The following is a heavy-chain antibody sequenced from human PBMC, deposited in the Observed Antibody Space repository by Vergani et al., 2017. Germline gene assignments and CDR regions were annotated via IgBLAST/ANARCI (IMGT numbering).Heavy chain of an antibody. J-gene: IGHJ4*02. D-gene: IGHD1-1*01. CDR2: IYPADSDT. Sequence: EVELVQSGPEMRKPGESLKISCKGSEYSFGNYWIGWVRQMPGKGLEWKGIIYPADSDTRYSPSFQVQVTISADKSISTAFLQWDSLKASNTALYYCARHTTYTDSGGQGTLVTVSS. CDR1: EYSFGNYW. V-gene: IGHV5-51*01. CDR3: ARHTTYTDS.